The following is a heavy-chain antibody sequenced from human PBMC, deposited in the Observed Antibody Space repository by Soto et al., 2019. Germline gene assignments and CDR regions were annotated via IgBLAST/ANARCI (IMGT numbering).Heavy chain of an antibody. CDR2: INPDTGST. CDR3: ARQYCSGTSCYWYFDF. V-gene: IGHV1-2*02. CDR1: GYQFTGSY. Sequence: QVRLVQSGADVQRPGASMNISCQASGYQFTGSYLHWVRRAPGHGLQWMGMINPDTGSTTYAETFQERVTRTTVKSAGTVFLGLGRLTSDDTATYYCARQYCSGTSCYWYFDFWGQGTFVSVSS. J-gene: IGHJ4*02. D-gene: IGHD2-2*01.